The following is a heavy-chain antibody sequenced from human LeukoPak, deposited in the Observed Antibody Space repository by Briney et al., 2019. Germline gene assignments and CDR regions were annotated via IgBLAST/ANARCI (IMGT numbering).Heavy chain of an antibody. D-gene: IGHD3-22*01. Sequence: ASEKVSCKASGYTFTSYGISWVRQAPGQGLEWMGWISAYNGNTNYAQKLQGRVTMTTDTSTSTAYMELRSLRSDDTAVYYCARQYYDSSGYYYVGYYFDYWGQGTLVTVSS. CDR3: ARQYYDSSGYYYVGYYFDY. J-gene: IGHJ4*02. CDR1: GYTFTSYG. V-gene: IGHV1-18*01. CDR2: ISAYNGNT.